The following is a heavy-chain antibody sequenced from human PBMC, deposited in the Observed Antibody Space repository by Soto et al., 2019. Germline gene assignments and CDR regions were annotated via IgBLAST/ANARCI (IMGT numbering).Heavy chain of an antibody. V-gene: IGHV3-30-3*01. CDR1: GLTFSSSS. CDR2: ISENGDRQ. D-gene: IGHD1-26*01. CDR3: ARRLAPSVSALGY. Sequence: PGGSLRLSCTVSGLTFSSSSVHWVRQAPGKGLEWVAVISENGDRQYSTDSVRGRFLVSRDTFNNTIYLQMNSLRPEDTGEYFCARRLAPSVSALGYWGKGALVT. J-gene: IGHJ4*02.